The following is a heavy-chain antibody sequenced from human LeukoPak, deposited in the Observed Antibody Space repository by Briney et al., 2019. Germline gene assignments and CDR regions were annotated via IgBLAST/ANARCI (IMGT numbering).Heavy chain of an antibody. J-gene: IGHJ5*02. CDR1: GYTFTSYY. CDR3: ARGLDSGSPMDWSFDP. CDR2: INPSGGST. D-gene: IGHD3-10*01. Sequence: AASVKVSCKASGYTFTSYYMHWVRQAPGQGLEWMGIINPSGGSTSYAQKFQGRVTMTRDTSTSTVYMELSSLRSEDTAVYYCARGLDSGSPMDWSFDPWGQGTLVTVSS. V-gene: IGHV1-46*01.